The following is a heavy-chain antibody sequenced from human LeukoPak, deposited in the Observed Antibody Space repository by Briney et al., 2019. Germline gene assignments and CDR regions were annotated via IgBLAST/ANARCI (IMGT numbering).Heavy chain of an antibody. D-gene: IGHD6-19*01. Sequence: GGSLRLSCAASGFTFSSYAMHWVRQAPGKGLEWVAVISYDGSNKYYADSVKGRFTISRDNSKNTLYLQMNSLRAEDTAVYYCAKDLALGRGWSAFDIWGQGTMVTVSS. CDR1: GFTFSSYA. V-gene: IGHV3-30*04. J-gene: IGHJ3*02. CDR2: ISYDGSNK. CDR3: AKDLALGRGWSAFDI.